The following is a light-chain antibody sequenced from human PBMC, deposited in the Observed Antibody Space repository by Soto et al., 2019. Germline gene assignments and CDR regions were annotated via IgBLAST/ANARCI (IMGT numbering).Light chain of an antibody. V-gene: IGKV3-15*01. J-gene: IGKJ5*01. Sequence: EIVMTQSPATLSVSPGERATLSCRASQSVSSNLAWYHQKPAQPPRLLIYGASTRATGIPARFSGSGSGTEFTLPISRLQSEDFAVYYCQQYNNWPITFGLGTRLEIK. CDR3: QQYNNWPIT. CDR1: QSVSSN. CDR2: GAS.